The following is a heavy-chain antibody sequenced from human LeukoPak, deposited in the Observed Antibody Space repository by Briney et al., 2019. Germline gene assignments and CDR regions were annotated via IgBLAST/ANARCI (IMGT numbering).Heavy chain of an antibody. CDR3: ARLGYSSGCLDY. V-gene: IGHV3-53*01. J-gene: IGHJ4*02. D-gene: IGHD6-19*01. CDR2: IYSGGST. Sequence: GGSLRLSCAASGFTVSSNYMSWVRKAPGKGLEWVSVIYSGGSTYYADSVKGRFTISRDNSKNTLYLQMNSLRAEDTAVYYCARLGYSSGCLDYWGQGTLVTVSS. CDR1: GFTVSSNY.